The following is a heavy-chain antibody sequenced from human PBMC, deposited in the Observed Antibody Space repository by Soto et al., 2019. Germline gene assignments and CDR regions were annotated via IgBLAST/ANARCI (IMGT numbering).Heavy chain of an antibody. CDR2: IYPGNSNT. D-gene: IGHD2-15*01. CDR3: ASASNCNGGNCTMGGFDM. J-gene: IGHJ3*02. V-gene: IGHV5-51*01. CDR1: GYWFIIHL. Sequence: GESLKISCKFSGYWFIIHLFACRLQMPGKGLEWVGFIYPGNSNTMYSPSFQGHVTISADTALSTTYLQWDTLKPSDTAMYFCASASNCNGGNCTMGGFDMWGQGTMV.